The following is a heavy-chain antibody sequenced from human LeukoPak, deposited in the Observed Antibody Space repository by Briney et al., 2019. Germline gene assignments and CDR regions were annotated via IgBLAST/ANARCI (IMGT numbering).Heavy chain of an antibody. CDR1: GFTFRSYA. D-gene: IGHD5-24*01. CDR2: ISGSGGST. CDR3: AKVGERWLTFDY. Sequence: GGSLRLSCAVSGFTFRSYAMSWVRQAPGKGLEWVSTISGSGGSTYYADSVKGRFTISRDNSKNTLYLQMNSLRAEDTAVYYCAKVGERWLTFDYWGQGTLVTVSS. J-gene: IGHJ4*02. V-gene: IGHV3-23*01.